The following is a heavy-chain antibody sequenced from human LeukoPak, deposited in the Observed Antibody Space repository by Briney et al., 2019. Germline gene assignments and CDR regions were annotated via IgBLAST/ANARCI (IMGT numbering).Heavy chain of an antibody. CDR1: GFTFDDYG. Sequence: GGSLILSCAASGFTFDDYGMTWVRQAPGKGLEWVAGINGNADTTGYADSVKGRFTISRDNAKNSLYLQMISLRAEDTAFYYCARGNRGSSYGGDSWGQGTLVTVSS. CDR2: INGNADTT. V-gene: IGHV3-20*04. CDR3: ARGNRGSSYGGDS. D-gene: IGHD1-26*01. J-gene: IGHJ4*02.